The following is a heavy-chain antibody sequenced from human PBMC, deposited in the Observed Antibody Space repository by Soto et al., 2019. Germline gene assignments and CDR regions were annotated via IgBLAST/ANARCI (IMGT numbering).Heavy chain of an antibody. D-gene: IGHD2-21*02. CDR2: FDPEDGET. J-gene: IGHJ1*01. CDR3: ATDWIGDWGRAEYFQH. Sequence: QVQLVQSGAEVKKPGASVKVSCKVSGYTLTELSMHWVRQAPGKGLEWMGGFDPEDGETIYAQKFQGRVTMTEDTSTDTAYMELSSLRSEDTAVYYCATDWIGDWGRAEYFQHWGQGTLVTVSS. V-gene: IGHV1-24*01. CDR1: GYTLTELS.